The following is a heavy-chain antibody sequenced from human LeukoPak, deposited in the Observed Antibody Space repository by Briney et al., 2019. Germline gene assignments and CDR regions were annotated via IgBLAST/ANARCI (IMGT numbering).Heavy chain of an antibody. CDR1: GYTFTTYG. J-gene: IGHJ1*01. D-gene: IGHD2-2*01. Sequence: ASVKVSCKASGYTFTTYGISWVRQAPGQGLEWIGWISAYNGNTNYVQKLQGRVTMTTDTSTSTAYMELRSLRSDDTAVYYCARDSGAYCSSTSCLGYFQHWGQGTLVTVSS. CDR3: ARDSGAYCSSTSCLGYFQH. V-gene: IGHV1-18*01. CDR2: ISAYNGNT.